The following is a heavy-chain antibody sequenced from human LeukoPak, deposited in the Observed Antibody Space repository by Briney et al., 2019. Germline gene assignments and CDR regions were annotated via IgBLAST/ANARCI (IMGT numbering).Heavy chain of an antibody. CDR3: ARESLGGPRPTWFDP. V-gene: IGHV3-11*04. Sequence: PGGSLRLSCAASGFTFSDYYMSWIRQAPGKALEWVSYVSSGSSTIYYADSVKGRFTVSRDNGKRSLYLHMNSLRAEDTAVYYCARESLGGPRPTWFDPWGQGTLVTVSS. D-gene: IGHD3-16*01. CDR1: GFTFSDYY. J-gene: IGHJ5*02. CDR2: VSSGSSTI.